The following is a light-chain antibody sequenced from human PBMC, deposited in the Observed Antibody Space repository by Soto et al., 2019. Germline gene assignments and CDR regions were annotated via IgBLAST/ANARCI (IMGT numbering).Light chain of an antibody. CDR2: KAS. J-gene: IGKJ1*01. Sequence: DIQMTQSPSTLSGSVGDRVTITCRASQTISSWLAWYQQKPGKAPKLLIYKASTLKSGVPSRFSGSGSGTEFTLTMSSLPPDDFATYYCQHYNSYSGAFGHGTKE. V-gene: IGKV1-5*03. CDR1: QTISSW. CDR3: QHYNSYSGA.